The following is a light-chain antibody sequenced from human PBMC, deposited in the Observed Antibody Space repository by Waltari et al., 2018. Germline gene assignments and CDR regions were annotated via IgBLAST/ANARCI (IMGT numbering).Light chain of an antibody. Sequence: QSALTQPRSVSGSPGQAVTISRTATISDVGSYNYVSWYQPYPGKAPKLMIYDVNKRPSGVPDRFSGSKSGNTASLTISGLQAEDEADYYCCSYAGNAVFGGGTKLTVL. CDR3: CSYAGNAV. J-gene: IGLJ2*01. V-gene: IGLV2-11*01. CDR2: DVN. CDR1: ISDVGSYNY.